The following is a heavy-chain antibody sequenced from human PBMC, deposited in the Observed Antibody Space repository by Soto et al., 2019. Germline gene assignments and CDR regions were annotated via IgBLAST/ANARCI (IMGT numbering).Heavy chain of an antibody. CDR3: AAERYYDFWSGYYSPYGMDV. Sequence: SVKVSCKASGFTFTSSAVQWVRQARGQRLEWIGWIVVGSGNTNYAQKFQERVTITRDMSTSTAYMELSSLRSEDTAVYYCAAERYYDFWSGYYSPYGMDVWGQGTTVTVS. CDR1: GFTFTSSA. J-gene: IGHJ6*02. V-gene: IGHV1-58*01. CDR2: IVVGSGNT. D-gene: IGHD3-3*01.